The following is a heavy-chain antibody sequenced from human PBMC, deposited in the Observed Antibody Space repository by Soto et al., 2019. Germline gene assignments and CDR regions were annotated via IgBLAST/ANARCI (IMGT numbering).Heavy chain of an antibody. Sequence: QVQLVESGGGVVQPGRSLRLSCAASGFTFSSYAMHWVRQAPGKGLEWVAVISYDGSNKYYADSVKGRFTISRDNSKNTLYLQMNSLRAEDTAVYYCAREPRTFIRGYSYGYLDYWGQGTLVTVSS. J-gene: IGHJ4*02. D-gene: IGHD5-18*01. CDR3: AREPRTFIRGYSYGYLDY. CDR1: GFTFSSYA. CDR2: ISYDGSNK. V-gene: IGHV3-30-3*01.